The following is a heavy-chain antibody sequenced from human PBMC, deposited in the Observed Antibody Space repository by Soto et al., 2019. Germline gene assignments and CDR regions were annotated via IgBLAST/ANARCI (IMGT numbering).Heavy chain of an antibody. J-gene: IGHJ6*02. Sequence: QVQLVQSGAEVKKPGSSVKVSCKVSGGTFSSHSINWVRQAPGPGPEWMGGIIPIFGTENYAQKFQGRVTITADESTSTAYMELSSLTSEDTALYYFSPSVYCSTTRCYYYYGLDVWGQGTTVIVSS. D-gene: IGHD2-2*01. CDR2: IIPIFGTE. CDR3: SPSVYCSTTRCYYYYGLDV. CDR1: GGTFSSHS. V-gene: IGHV1-69*01.